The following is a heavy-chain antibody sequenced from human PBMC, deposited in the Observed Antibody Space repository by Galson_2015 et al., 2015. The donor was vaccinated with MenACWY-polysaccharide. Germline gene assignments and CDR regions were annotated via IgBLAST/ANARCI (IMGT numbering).Heavy chain of an antibody. V-gene: IGHV6-1*01. CDR2: TYRGSN. Sequence: CAISGDSVSNNPVAWNWIRQSPSRGLEWLGRTYRGSNQYAASMRGRIAINSDTSTNQFSLQLSSVTPEDTGLYYCARGAYSSFCIWGQGTMVAGSA. D-gene: IGHD2-15*01. CDR1: GDSVSNNPVA. CDR3: ARGAYSSFCI. J-gene: IGHJ3*02.